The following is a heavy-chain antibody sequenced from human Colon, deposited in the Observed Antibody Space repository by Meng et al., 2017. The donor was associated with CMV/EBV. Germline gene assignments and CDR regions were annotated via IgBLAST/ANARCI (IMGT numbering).Heavy chain of an antibody. D-gene: IGHD1-1*01. CDR1: GYPFSSYA. CDR3: ARQTSSSTYDF. J-gene: IGHJ4*02. CDR2: ISYGSSYM. V-gene: IGHV3-21*01. Sequence: GESLKISCVASGYPFSSYAMSWVRQAPGEGLEWVASISYGSSYMYYLDSVQGRFTISRDNTANSLYLQMSSLRAEDSAVYYCARQTSSSTYDFWGQGTLVTVSS.